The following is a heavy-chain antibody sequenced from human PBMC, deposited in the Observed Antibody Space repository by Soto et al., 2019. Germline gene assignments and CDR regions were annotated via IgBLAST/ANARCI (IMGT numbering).Heavy chain of an antibody. CDR3: ARGRSNHYGSSPPPRFDP. V-gene: IGHV3-13*01. CDR2: IGTHRDT. Sequence: PVGSLRLSCAASGFTFSTYDMHWVRQATGKGLEWVSAIGTHRDTYYLDSVKGRFTISRENARNSVYLQMNSLRAGDTAVYYCARGRSNHYGSSPPPRFDPWGRGTLVTVSS. D-gene: IGHD3-10*01. CDR1: GFTFSTYD. J-gene: IGHJ5*02.